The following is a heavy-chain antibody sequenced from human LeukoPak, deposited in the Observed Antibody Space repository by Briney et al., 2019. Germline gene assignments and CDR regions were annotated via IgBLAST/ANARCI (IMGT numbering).Heavy chain of an antibody. CDR2: INYSGST. D-gene: IGHD4-11*01. CDR3: ARGGGQFTVTTDPYYYYYMDV. J-gene: IGHJ6*03. V-gene: IGHV4-59*01. Sequence: SSETLSLTCTVSGGSISSYYWSWIRQPPGKGLEWIGYINYSGSTNYNPSLKSRVTISVDTSKNQFSLKLSSVTAADTAVYYCARGGGQFTVTTDPYYYYYMDVWGKGTTVTVSS. CDR1: GGSISSYY.